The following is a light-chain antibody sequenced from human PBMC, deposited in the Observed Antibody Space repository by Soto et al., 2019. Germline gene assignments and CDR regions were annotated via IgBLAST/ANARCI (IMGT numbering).Light chain of an antibody. Sequence: DIQVTQSPSTLSASEEDRVTITCRASQSIGSWLAWYQQKPGKAPNLLIFKASSLESGVPSRFSGSGSGTEFTVTISSLQPEDFATYYCQQFNSYPWTFGQGTKVDIK. CDR3: QQFNSYPWT. J-gene: IGKJ1*01. CDR1: QSIGSW. V-gene: IGKV1-5*03. CDR2: KAS.